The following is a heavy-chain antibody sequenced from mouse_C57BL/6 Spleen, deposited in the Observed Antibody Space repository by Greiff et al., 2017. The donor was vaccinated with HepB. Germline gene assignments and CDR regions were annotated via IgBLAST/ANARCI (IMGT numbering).Heavy chain of an antibody. D-gene: IGHD1-1*01. CDR3: ARDYCSSSWFAY. V-gene: IGHV1-64*01. Sequence: QVQLQQPGAELVKPGASVQLSCKASGYTFTSYWMHWVKQRPGQGLEWIGMIHPNSGSTNYNEKFKSKATLTVDKSASTAYRQLSSLTSEDSAVYDCARDYCSSSWFAYWGEGTLVTVSA. J-gene: IGHJ3*01. CDR1: GYTFTSYW. CDR2: IHPNSGST.